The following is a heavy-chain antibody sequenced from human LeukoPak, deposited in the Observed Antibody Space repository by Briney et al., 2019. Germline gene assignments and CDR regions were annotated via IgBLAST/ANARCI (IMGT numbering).Heavy chain of an antibody. Sequence: GGSLRLSCAASGFTFSSYSMNWVRQAPGKGLEWVSYISSSSSTIYYADSVKGRFTIYRDNAKNSLYLQMNSLRAEDTAVYYCARESRTVQMATSIHGHWFDPWGQGTLVTVSS. V-gene: IGHV3-48*01. D-gene: IGHD5-24*01. J-gene: IGHJ5*02. CDR1: GFTFSSYS. CDR3: ARESRTVQMATSIHGHWFDP. CDR2: ISSSSSTI.